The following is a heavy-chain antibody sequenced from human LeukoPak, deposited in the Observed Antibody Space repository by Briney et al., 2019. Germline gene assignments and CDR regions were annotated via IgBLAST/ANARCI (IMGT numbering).Heavy chain of an antibody. CDR3: ARVSDFWSGYLISYNWFDP. J-gene: IGHJ5*02. V-gene: IGHV3-53*04. CDR1: GFTVSSNY. Sequence: PGGSLRLSCAASGFTVSSNYMSWVRQAPGKGLEWVSVIYSGGSTYYADSVKGRFTISRHNSKNTLYLQMNSLRAEDTAVYYCARVSDFWSGYLISYNWFDPWGQGTLVTVSS. CDR2: IYSGGST. D-gene: IGHD3-3*01.